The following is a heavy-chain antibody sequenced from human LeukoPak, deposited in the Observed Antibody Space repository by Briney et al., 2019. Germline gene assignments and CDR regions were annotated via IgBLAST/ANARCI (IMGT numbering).Heavy chain of an antibody. CDR2: IKSKTDGGTT. CDR3: TTEGGNYDYVWGSYRLTEGGDY. D-gene: IGHD3-16*02. V-gene: IGHV3-15*01. CDR1: GFTFSNAW. J-gene: IGHJ4*02. Sequence: PGGSLRLSCAASGFTFSNAWMSWVRQAPGKGLEWVGRIKSKTDGGTTDYAAPGKGRFTIARDYSKNTLYLQMNSLKTEDTAVYYCTTEGGNYDYVWGSYRLTEGGDYWGQGTLVTVSS.